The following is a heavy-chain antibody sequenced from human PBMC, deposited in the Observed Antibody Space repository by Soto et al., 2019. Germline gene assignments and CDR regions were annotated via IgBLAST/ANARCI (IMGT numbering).Heavy chain of an antibody. Sequence: QVQLVESGGGVVQPGRSLRLSCAASGFTFSSYAMQWVRQAPGKGLEWVAVISYDGSNKYYADSVKGRFTISRDNSKNTLYLQMNSLRAEDTAVYYCARDRSVAAAGPIPDNYYYYYGMDVWGQGTTVTVSS. CDR2: ISYDGSNK. CDR1: GFTFSSYA. J-gene: IGHJ6*02. CDR3: ARDRSVAAAGPIPDNYYYYYGMDV. D-gene: IGHD6-13*01. V-gene: IGHV3-30-3*01.